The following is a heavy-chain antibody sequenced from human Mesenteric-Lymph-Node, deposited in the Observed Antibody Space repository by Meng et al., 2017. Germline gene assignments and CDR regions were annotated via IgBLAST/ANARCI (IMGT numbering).Heavy chain of an antibody. CDR3: ARESAGSGRNFDY. CDR1: GYTFTGYY. CDR2: INPNSGGT. V-gene: IGHV1-2*02. D-gene: IGHD3-10*01. J-gene: IGHJ4*02. Sequence: VQRVQSVAEVKKPGASVKVSCKASGYTFTGYYMHWVRQAPGQGLEWMGWINPNSGGTNYAQKFQGRVTMTRDTSISTAYMELSRLRSDDTAVYYCARESAGSGRNFDYWGQGTLVTVSS.